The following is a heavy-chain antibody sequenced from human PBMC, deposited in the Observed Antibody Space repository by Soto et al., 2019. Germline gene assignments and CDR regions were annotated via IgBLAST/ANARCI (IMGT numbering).Heavy chain of an antibody. CDR3: AKANQHLVHEY. CDR1: GFTFRNYG. J-gene: IGHJ4*02. V-gene: IGHV3-30*18. Sequence: QVQLVESGGGVVRPGRSLRLTCAASGFTFRNYGMHWVRQAPGKGLEWVAVISHDGSDKYSADSMKGRFIISRDNYENTLFRNMNSLKPEDPAVYYCAKANQHLVHEYWGQGHLVTVAA. CDR2: ISHDGSDK. D-gene: IGHD6-13*01.